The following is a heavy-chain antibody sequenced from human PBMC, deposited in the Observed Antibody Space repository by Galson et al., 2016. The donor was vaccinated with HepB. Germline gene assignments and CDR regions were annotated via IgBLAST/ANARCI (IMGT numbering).Heavy chain of an antibody. V-gene: IGHV3-11*06. CDR2: ISSGSSYT. CDR1: GFTFNEYY. CDR3: ARTPWNYYDRSKTLDY. J-gene: IGHJ4*02. D-gene: IGHD3-22*01. Sequence: SLRLSCAASGFTFNEYYMSWIRQAPGKGLEWLSYISSGSSYTNYADSVKGRFTISRDNAKNSLYLQMNSLRAEDTAVYYCARTPWNYYDRSKTLDYWGQGTLVTVSS.